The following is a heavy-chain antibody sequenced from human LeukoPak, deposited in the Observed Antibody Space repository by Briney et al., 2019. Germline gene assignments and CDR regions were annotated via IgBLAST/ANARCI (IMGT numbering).Heavy chain of an antibody. J-gene: IGHJ4*02. Sequence: GGSLRLSCAASGFTFSSYWMHWVRQAPGKGLVRVSRINSDGSSTSYADSVKGRFTISRDNAKNTLYLQMNSLRAEDTAVYYCARAGGVVPAATPDYWGQGTLVTVSS. CDR2: INSDGSST. CDR1: GFTFSSYW. V-gene: IGHV3-74*01. D-gene: IGHD2-2*01. CDR3: ARAGGVVPAATPDY.